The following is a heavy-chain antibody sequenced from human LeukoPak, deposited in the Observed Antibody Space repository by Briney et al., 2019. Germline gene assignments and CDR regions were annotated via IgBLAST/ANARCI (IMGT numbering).Heavy chain of an antibody. CDR2: GSDSGGT. J-gene: IGHJ6*02. V-gene: IGHV4-34*01. CDR3: ARHSHVSGSQSMDV. Sequence: SETLSLTCAVYGGSLYGHYWSWIRQSPGKGLEWIGEGSDSGGTKFNPSLKGRATISADTSKNQFSLTLTSVTAADTAVYYCARHSHVSGSQSMDVWGQGTTVTVSS. D-gene: IGHD3-10*01. CDR1: GGSLYGHY.